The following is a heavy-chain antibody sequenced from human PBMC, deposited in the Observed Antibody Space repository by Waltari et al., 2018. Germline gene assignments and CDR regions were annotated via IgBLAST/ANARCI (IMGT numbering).Heavy chain of an antibody. CDR1: GGSFSGYY. CDR3: ARGSVKSVGRWLAEGRYYFDY. J-gene: IGHJ4*02. D-gene: IGHD6-19*01. CDR2: INHSGST. V-gene: IGHV4-34*01. Sequence: QVQLQQWGAGLLKPSETLSLTCAVYGGSFSGYYWSWIRQPPGKGLEWIGEINHSGSTTYHPSRSSLVTISVYTSKNQFSLKLSSVTAADTAVYYCARGSVKSVGRWLAEGRYYFDYWGQGTLVTVSS.